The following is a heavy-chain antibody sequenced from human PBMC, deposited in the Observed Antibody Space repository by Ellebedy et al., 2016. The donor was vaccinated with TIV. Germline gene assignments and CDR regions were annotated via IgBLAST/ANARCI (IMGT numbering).Heavy chain of an antibody. CDR1: GFLFSSYR. CDR3: ARALPTGCNGGHCYDAFDI. CDR2: ISDSTTAI. V-gene: IGHV3-48*01. J-gene: IGHJ3*02. Sequence: GESLKISCAAPGFLFSSYRLNSVRQAPGKGLEWVSYISDSTTAIYYADSVKGRFTISRDNGKNSLYLQMNSLGAEDTAIYYCARALPTGCNGGHCYDAFDIWGQGTVVTVSA. D-gene: IGHD2-21*02.